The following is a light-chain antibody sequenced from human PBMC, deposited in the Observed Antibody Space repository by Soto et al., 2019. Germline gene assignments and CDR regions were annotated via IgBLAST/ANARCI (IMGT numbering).Light chain of an antibody. CDR3: QQYGSSRNT. J-gene: IGKJ2*01. CDR2: SAS. CDR1: QSVSSNY. V-gene: IGKV3-20*01. Sequence: EIVLTQSPGTLSLSPGERATLSCRTGQSVSSNYLAWYQQKPGQAPRLLIYSASSRATGVPDRFSGSGSATDFTLTISRVEPEDFAVYYCQQYGSSRNTFGQGTKVDIK.